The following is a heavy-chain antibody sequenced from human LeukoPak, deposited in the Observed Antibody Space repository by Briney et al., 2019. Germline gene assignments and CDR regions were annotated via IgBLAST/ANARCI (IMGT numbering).Heavy chain of an antibody. Sequence: GGSLRLSCAASGFTFKSYAMHWVRQAPGKGVEWVALISNDETSQYYTDSVKGRFTISRDLSKNTLYLQMDSLRLVDTALYYCATEGYYYGSGSFGHWGQGTQVTVSP. D-gene: IGHD3-10*01. V-gene: IGHV3-30*03. CDR3: ATEGYYYGSGSFGH. J-gene: IGHJ4*02. CDR2: ISNDETSQ. CDR1: GFTFKSYA.